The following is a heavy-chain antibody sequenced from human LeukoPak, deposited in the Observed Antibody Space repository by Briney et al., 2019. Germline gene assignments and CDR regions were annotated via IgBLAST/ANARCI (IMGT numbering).Heavy chain of an antibody. CDR1: GYTFTSYY. V-gene: IGHV1-46*01. Sequence: ASVKVSCKASGYTFTSYYMHWVRQAPGQGLEWMGIINPSGGSTSYAQKFQGRVTMTRDTSTSTVYMELSSLRSEDTAVYYCARVKYYYGSGSYYTKDYWGQGTLVTVSS. CDR3: ARVKYYYGSGSYYTKDY. CDR2: INPSGGST. J-gene: IGHJ4*02. D-gene: IGHD3-10*01.